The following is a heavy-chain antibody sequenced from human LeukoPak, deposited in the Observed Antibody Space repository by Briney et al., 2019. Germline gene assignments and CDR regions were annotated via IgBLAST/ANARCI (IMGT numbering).Heavy chain of an antibody. Sequence: GGSLRLSCAASGFTFSSYEMNWVRQAPGKGLEWVSSISSSSSYIYYADSVKGRFTISRDNAKNSLYLQMNSLRAEDTAVYYCARGGSSGWYNPDYWGQGTLVTVSS. J-gene: IGHJ4*02. D-gene: IGHD6-19*01. CDR1: GFTFSSYE. V-gene: IGHV3-21*01. CDR3: ARGGSSGWYNPDY. CDR2: ISSSSSYI.